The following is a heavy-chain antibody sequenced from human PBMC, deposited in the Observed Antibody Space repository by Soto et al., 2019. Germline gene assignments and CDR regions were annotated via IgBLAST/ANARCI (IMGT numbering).Heavy chain of an antibody. CDR3: ARTSRLDY. D-gene: IGHD3-22*01. J-gene: IGHJ4*02. CDR1: GWSFSDYY. V-gene: IGHV4-34*01. CDR2: INHRGST. Sequence: SETLSLTCAVYGWSFSDYYWSWIRQPPGKGLEWLGEINHRGSTKYNPSLKSRVTISVDTSKNQFSLNLNSVTAADTAVYYCARTSRLDYWGRGTLVTVSS.